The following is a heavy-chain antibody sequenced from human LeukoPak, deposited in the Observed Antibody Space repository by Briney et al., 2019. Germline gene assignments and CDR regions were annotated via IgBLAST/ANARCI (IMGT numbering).Heavy chain of an antibody. CDR2: LYYSGST. CDR1: GASITSYY. D-gene: IGHD2-2*01. V-gene: IGHV4-59*01. Sequence: SETLSLTCTVSGASITSYYWSWIRQPPGKGLEWIGYLYYSGSTNYNPSLYSRVTISVDTSKNQFSLKLSSVTAADTAVYYCATRISSNYPPNAFDIWGQGTMVTVSS. CDR3: ATRISSNYPPNAFDI. J-gene: IGHJ3*02.